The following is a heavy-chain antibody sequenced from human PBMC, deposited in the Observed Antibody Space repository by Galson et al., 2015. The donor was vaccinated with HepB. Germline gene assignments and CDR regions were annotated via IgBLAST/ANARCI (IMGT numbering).Heavy chain of an antibody. CDR3: ARDSFGITGTKGAFDI. D-gene: IGHD1-20*01. CDR2: ISSNGGST. J-gene: IGHJ3*02. CDR1: GFTFSSYA. V-gene: IGHV3-64*01. Sequence: SLRLSCAASGFTFSSYAMHWVRQAPGKGLEYVSAISSNGGSTYYANSVKGRFTISRDNSKNTLYLQMGSLRAEDMAVYYCARDSFGITGTKGAFDIWGQGTMVTVSS.